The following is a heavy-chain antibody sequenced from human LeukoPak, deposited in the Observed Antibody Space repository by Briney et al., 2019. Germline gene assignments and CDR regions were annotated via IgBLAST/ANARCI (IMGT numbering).Heavy chain of an antibody. Sequence: PGGSLRLSCAASGFTVSSNYMNWVRQAPGKGLEWVSVIYSGGSTYYADSVKGRFTISRDNSKNTLYLQINSLRAEDTAVYYCAGGRRYCSGGSCYSKANYYYYYMDVWGKGTTVTISS. CDR3: AGGRRYCSGGSCYSKANYYYYYMDV. CDR2: IYSGGST. CDR1: GFTVSSNY. J-gene: IGHJ6*03. D-gene: IGHD2-15*01. V-gene: IGHV3-53*01.